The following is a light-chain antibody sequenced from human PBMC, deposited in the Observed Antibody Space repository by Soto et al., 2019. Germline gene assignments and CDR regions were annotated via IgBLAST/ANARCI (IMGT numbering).Light chain of an antibody. Sequence: HSALTQPASVSGSPGQSITISCTGTSSDVGGYNYVSWYQQHPGKAPKLMIYDVSNRPSGGSNRFSGSKSGNTASLTISGLQAEDEADYYCSSYTSSSSYVFGTGTKVTVL. CDR3: SSYTSSSSYV. V-gene: IGLV2-14*01. CDR1: SSDVGGYNY. CDR2: DVS. J-gene: IGLJ1*01.